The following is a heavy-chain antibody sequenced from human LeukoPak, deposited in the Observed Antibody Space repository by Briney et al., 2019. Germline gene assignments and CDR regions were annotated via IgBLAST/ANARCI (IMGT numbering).Heavy chain of an antibody. D-gene: IGHD6-19*01. CDR3: ARHSLRGSGWSVIDFDY. CDR1: GGSISSYC. V-gene: IGHV4-59*08. CDR2: MCYSGST. J-gene: IGHJ4*02. Sequence: SETLSLTCTVSGGSISSYCWSWIRQSPGKGLEWIGYMCYSGSTSYNPSLKSRVTISVDTSNNQFSLKLSSVTAADTAVYYCARHSLRGSGWSVIDFDYWGQGTLVTVSS.